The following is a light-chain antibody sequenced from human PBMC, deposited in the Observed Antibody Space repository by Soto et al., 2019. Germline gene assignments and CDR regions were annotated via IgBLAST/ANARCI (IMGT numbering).Light chain of an antibody. CDR1: SSDVGGYNY. CDR2: DVS. J-gene: IGLJ2*01. Sequence: QSALIQPRSVSGSPGQSVTISCTGTSSDVGGYNYVSWYQQHPGKAPKLMIYDVSKRPSGVPDRFSGSKSGNTASLTISGLQAEDEADYYCCSYTGSNTYVIFGGGTKLTVL. CDR3: CSYTGSNTYVI. V-gene: IGLV2-11*01.